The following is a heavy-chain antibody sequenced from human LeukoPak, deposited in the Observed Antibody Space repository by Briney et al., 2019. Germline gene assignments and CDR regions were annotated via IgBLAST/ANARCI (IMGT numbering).Heavy chain of an antibody. Sequence: GGSLRLSCAASGFSFDTYAMHWVRQAPGQGLEWVALIWHDGSHKFYSNSVRGQFTISRDNSKNTVYLQMNNLRPDDTAVYYCARKIFGSGSYPDFWGQGTLVTVSS. V-gene: IGHV3-33*01. CDR2: IWHDGSHK. CDR3: ARKIFGSGSYPDF. CDR1: GFSFDTYA. J-gene: IGHJ4*02. D-gene: IGHD3-10*01.